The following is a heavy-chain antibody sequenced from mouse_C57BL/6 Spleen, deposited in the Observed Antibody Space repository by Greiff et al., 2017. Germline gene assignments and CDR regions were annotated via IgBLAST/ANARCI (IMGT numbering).Heavy chain of an antibody. Sequence: VQLQQPGAELVKPGASVKLSCKASGYTFTSYWMHWVKQRPGQGLEWIGMIHPNSGSTNYNEKFKSKATLTVDKSSSTAYMQLSSLTSEDSAVYYCARSVGITTVYYYAMDYWGQGTSVTVSS. J-gene: IGHJ4*01. CDR2: IHPNSGST. D-gene: IGHD1-1*01. V-gene: IGHV1-64*01. CDR1: GYTFTSYW. CDR3: ARSVGITTVYYYAMDY.